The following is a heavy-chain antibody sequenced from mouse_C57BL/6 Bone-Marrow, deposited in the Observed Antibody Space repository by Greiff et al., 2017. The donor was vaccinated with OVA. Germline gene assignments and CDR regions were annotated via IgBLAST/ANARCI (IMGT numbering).Heavy chain of an antibody. CDR2: ISDGGSYT. CDR3: ARERAYYYGDY. CDR1: GFTFSSYA. D-gene: IGHD1-1*01. V-gene: IGHV5-4*01. J-gene: IGHJ4*01. Sequence: EVMLVESGGGLVKPGGSLKLSCAASGFTFSSYAMSWVRQTPETRLEWVATISDGGSYTYYPDNVKGRFPISRDNAKNNLYLQMSHLKSEDTAMYYCARERAYYYGDYWGQGTSVTVSS.